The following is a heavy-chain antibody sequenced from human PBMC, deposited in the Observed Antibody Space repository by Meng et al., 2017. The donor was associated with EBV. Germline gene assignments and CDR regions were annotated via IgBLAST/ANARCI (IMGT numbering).Heavy chain of an antibody. CDR3: AHSRVGATEFDY. V-gene: IGHV2-5*02. CDR1: GFSLRTSGVG. D-gene: IGHD1-26*01. J-gene: IGHJ4*02. Sequence: QFPLKESVPTLVKPTQTPTLTCTFSGFSLRTSGVGVGWIRQPPGKALEWLALIYWDDDKRYSPSLKSRLTITKDTSKNQVVLTMTNMDPVDTATYYCAHSRVGATEFDYWGQGTLVTVSS. CDR2: IYWDDDK.